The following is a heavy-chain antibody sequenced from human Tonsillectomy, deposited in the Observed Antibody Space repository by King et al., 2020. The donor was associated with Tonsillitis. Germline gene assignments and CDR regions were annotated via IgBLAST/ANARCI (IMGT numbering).Heavy chain of an antibody. J-gene: IGHJ5*02. Sequence: QLVESGPEVKKPGTSVKVSCKASGFTFTSSAVQWVRQARGQRLEWIGWIVVGSGNTNYAQKFQERVNITRDMSTSPAYMELSSLRSEDTAVYYCAAANEFCGGDCYSFDPWGQGTLVTVSS. V-gene: IGHV1-58*01. CDR1: GFTFTSSA. D-gene: IGHD2-21*02. CDR3: AAANEFCGGDCYSFDP. CDR2: IVVGSGNT.